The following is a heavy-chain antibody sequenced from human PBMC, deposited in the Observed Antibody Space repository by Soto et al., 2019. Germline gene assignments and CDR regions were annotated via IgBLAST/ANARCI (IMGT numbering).Heavy chain of an antibody. Sequence: GESLKISCKGSGYSFTSYWIGWVRQMPGKGLEWMGIIYPGDSDTRYSPSFQGQVTISADKSISTAYLQWSSLKASDTAMYYCARRPYYDYVWGSYRRNDAFDIRGQGTMVTVSS. CDR3: ARRPYYDYVWGSYRRNDAFDI. CDR2: IYPGDSDT. J-gene: IGHJ3*02. CDR1: GYSFTSYW. D-gene: IGHD3-16*02. V-gene: IGHV5-51*01.